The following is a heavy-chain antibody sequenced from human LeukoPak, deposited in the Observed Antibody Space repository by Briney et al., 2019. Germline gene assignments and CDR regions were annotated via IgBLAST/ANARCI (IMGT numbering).Heavy chain of an antibody. Sequence: ASVKVSCKASGYTFTGYYMHWVRQAPGQGLWWMGWINPNSGGTNYAQKFQGRVTMTRDTSISTAYMELSRLRSDDTAVYYCARDGFWAAGSPTTLGGMDVWGQGTTVTVSS. CDR3: ARDGFWAAGSPTTLGGMDV. V-gene: IGHV1-2*02. D-gene: IGHD6-25*01. J-gene: IGHJ6*02. CDR1: GYTFTGYY. CDR2: INPNSGGT.